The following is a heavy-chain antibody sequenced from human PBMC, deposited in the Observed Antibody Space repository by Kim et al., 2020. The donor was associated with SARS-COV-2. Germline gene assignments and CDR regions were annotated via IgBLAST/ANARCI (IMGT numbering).Heavy chain of an antibody. Sequence: SVKVSCKASGGTFSSYAISWVRQAPGQGLEWMGGIIPIFGTANYAQKFRGRVTITADESTSTAYMELSSLRSEDTAVYYCARADWEPGNHYYYGMDVWGQGTTVTVSS. V-gene: IGHV1-69*13. CDR1: GGTFSSYA. CDR2: IIPIFGTA. J-gene: IGHJ6*02. CDR3: ARADWEPGNHYYYGMDV. D-gene: IGHD7-27*01.